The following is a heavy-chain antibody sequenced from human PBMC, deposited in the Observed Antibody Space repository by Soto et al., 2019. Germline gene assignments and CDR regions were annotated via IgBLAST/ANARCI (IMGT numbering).Heavy chain of an antibody. V-gene: IGHV3-23*01. CDR1: GFTFSSYA. CDR2: ITNTGGDT. J-gene: IGHJ6*02. Sequence: GWSLRLSCAASGFTFSSYAMSWVRQAPGKGLEWVSVITNTGGDTLYADSVKGRFTMSRDNSKNTLYLQMTSLRAEDTALYYCTRASSDRNHMEVWGPGTTVTVSS. CDR3: TRASSDRNHMEV.